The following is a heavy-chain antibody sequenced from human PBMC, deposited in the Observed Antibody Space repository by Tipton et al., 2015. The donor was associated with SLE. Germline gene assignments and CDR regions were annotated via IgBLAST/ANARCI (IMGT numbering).Heavy chain of an antibody. CDR2: IYTSGST. D-gene: IGHD3/OR15-3a*01. J-gene: IGHJ5*02. CDR3: ARVTRTGGFDP. V-gene: IGHV4-4*07. CDR1: GGSISSHY. Sequence: TLSLTCTVSGGSISSHYWSWIRQPPGKGLEWIGSIYTSGSTNYNPSLKSRVTMSVDTSKNQFSLKLSSVTAADTAVYYCARVTRTGGFDPWGQGTLVTVSS.